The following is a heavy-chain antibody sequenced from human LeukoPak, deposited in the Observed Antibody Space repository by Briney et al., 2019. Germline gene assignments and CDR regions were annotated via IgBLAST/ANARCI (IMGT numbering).Heavy chain of an antibody. J-gene: IGHJ4*02. D-gene: IGHD2-2*01. Sequence: ASVKVSCKASGYSFTGHYMHWVRQAPGQGLEWMGWINPNSGGTNYAQKFQGRVTMTRDTSISTAYMELSRLRSDDTAVYYCARGDIVVERYWGQGTLVTVSS. CDR3: ARGDIVVERY. CDR2: INPNSGGT. CDR1: GYSFTGHY. V-gene: IGHV1-2*02.